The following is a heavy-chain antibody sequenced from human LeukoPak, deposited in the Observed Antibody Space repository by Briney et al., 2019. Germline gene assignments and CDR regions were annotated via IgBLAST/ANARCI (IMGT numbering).Heavy chain of an antibody. D-gene: IGHD1-1*01. Sequence: SETLSLTCNVSGGSISTYFWSWIRQPPGKGLEWIGYMDYSRSTKYNPSLKSRVTISVDTSKNQFSLKLTSVTAGDTAVYYCAKWNTRGSWVDPWGLGTLVTVSS. J-gene: IGHJ5*02. V-gene: IGHV4-59*01. CDR1: GGSISTYF. CDR3: AKWNTRGSWVDP. CDR2: MDYSRST.